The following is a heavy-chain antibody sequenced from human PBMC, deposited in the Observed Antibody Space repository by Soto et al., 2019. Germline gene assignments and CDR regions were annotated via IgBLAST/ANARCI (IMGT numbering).Heavy chain of an antibody. CDR3: ARSLGTVYDSLPDY. J-gene: IGHJ4*01. CDR2: IYYPGST. CDR1: GGSVSSGTYY. V-gene: IGHV4-61*01. Sequence: SETLSLTCTVSGGSVSSGTYYWSWIRQPPGKGLEWIGYIYYPGSTNYNPSLKSRVTISIDTSKNQFSLKLSSVTAADTAVFYCARSLGTVYDSLPDYWGKGTLVTVS. D-gene: IGHD3-22*01.